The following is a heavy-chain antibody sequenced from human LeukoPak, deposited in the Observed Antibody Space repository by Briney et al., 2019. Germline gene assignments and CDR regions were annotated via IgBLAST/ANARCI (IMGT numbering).Heavy chain of an antibody. CDR1: GGSISSSSYY. CDR2: IYYSGST. J-gene: IGHJ6*03. CDR3: ARHGWWLRGGTDMDV. V-gene: IGHV4-39*01. D-gene: IGHD5-12*01. Sequence: PSETLSLTRTVSGGSISSSSYYWGWIRQPPGKGLEWIGSIYYSGSTYYNPSLKSRVTISVDTSKNQFSLKLSSVTAADTAVYYCARHGWWLRGGTDMDVWGKGTTVTVSS.